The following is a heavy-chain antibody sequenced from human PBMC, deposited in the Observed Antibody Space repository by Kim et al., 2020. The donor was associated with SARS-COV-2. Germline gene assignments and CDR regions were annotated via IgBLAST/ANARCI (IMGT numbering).Heavy chain of an antibody. CDR1: GFTFSSYS. D-gene: IGHD3-10*01. V-gene: IGHV3-21*01. CDR3: ARGTMVRGVITRLWGYYGMDV. CDR2: ISSSSSYI. J-gene: IGHJ6*02. Sequence: GGSLRLSCAASGFTFSSYSMNWVRQAPGKGLEWVSSISSSSSYIYYADSVKGRFTISRDNAKNSLYLQMNSLRAEDTAVYYCARGTMVRGVITRLWGYYGMDVWGQGTTVTVSS.